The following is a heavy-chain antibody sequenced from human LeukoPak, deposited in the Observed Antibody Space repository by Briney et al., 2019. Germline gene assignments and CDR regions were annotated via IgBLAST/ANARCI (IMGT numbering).Heavy chain of an antibody. CDR2: INYSGTT. CDR3: ARGGGTFDI. Sequence: PSETLSLTCTVSGGSIATHYWSWIRQPPGKGLEWIGYINYSGTTNFNPSLNSRATISVDTSRNQFSLKLSSVTAADTVVYYCARGGGTFDIWVQGTMVAVSS. V-gene: IGHV4-59*11. CDR1: GGSIATHY. J-gene: IGHJ3*02. D-gene: IGHD6-25*01.